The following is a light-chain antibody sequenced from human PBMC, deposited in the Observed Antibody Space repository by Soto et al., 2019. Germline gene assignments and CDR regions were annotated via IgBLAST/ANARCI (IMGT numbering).Light chain of an antibody. CDR3: SSCATSSTLHV. CDR2: DVS. CDR1: SSDVGGYNY. Sequence: SALTQPSSVYGSPGESITISCTGASSDVGGYNYVSWYQQHPGKAPKLIIYDVSNRPSGVSDRFSGSKSGNTASLTISGLQTEDEADYFCSSCATSSTLHVFGTGTKVTVL. J-gene: IGLJ1*01. V-gene: IGLV2-14*03.